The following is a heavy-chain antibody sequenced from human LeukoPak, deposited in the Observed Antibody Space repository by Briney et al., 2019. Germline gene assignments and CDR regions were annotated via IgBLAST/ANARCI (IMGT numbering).Heavy chain of an antibody. CDR2: ISANNGDT. V-gene: IGHV1-18*04. Sequence: ASVKVSCKASGHTFSNYGITWVRQAPGQGLEWMGWISANNGDTNIAQKFQGRVLMTTDTSTSTAYMQLGSLRSDDTAVYYCARRGPTHYYYYMDVWGKGTTVVVSS. CDR3: ARRGPTHYYYYMDV. J-gene: IGHJ6*03. D-gene: IGHD3-10*01. CDR1: GHTFSNYG.